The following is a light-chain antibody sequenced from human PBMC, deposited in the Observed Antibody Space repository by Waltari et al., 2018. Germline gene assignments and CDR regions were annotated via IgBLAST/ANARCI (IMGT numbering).Light chain of an antibody. Sequence: QSALTPPASVAGSPGQSIIISCAAANNDVGAYNYVSWFQHHPGKAPKLIIHDVNKRPSGVASRFSASKSDNTASLTISGLQAEDEANYYCTSFRSGASWVFGGGTTLTVL. V-gene: IGLV2-14*03. CDR3: TSFRSGASWV. J-gene: IGLJ3*02. CDR1: NNDVGAYNY. CDR2: DVN.